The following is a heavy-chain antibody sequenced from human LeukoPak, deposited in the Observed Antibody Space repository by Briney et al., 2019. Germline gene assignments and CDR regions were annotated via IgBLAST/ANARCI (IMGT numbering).Heavy chain of an antibody. CDR2: IHYSGST. CDR1: GGSISRYY. Sequence: ASETLSLTCTVSGGSISRYYWNWIRQPPGERLEWIGWIHYSGSTAYNPSLESRVTMSVDTSKNRISLKMTSVTAADTATYYCVRWGYFDSSGYFVVDYWGQGALVTVSS. CDR3: VRWGYFDSSGYFVVDY. V-gene: IGHV4-59*01. D-gene: IGHD3-22*01. J-gene: IGHJ4*02.